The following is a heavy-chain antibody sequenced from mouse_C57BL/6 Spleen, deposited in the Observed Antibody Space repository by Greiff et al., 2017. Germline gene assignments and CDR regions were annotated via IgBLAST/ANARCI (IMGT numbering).Heavy chain of an antibody. V-gene: IGHV5-6*01. Sequence: DVHLVESGGDLVKPGGSLKLSCAASGFTFSSSGMSWVRQTPDKRLEWVATISSGGSYTYYPDSVKGRFTISRDNAKNTLYLQMSSLKSEDTAMYYCARHYDYDVVAYWGQGTLVTVSA. CDR3: ARHYDYDVVAY. D-gene: IGHD2-4*01. CDR2: ISSGGSYT. CDR1: GFTFSSSG. J-gene: IGHJ3*01.